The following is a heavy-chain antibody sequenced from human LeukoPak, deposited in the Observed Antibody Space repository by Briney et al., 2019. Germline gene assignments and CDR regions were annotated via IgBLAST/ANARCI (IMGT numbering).Heavy chain of an antibody. CDR1: GYSFTSYW. CDR3: ASHSSSYYYYYCIDV. V-gene: IGHV5-51*01. CDR2: IYPGDSDT. D-gene: IGHD6-6*01. Sequence: GESLKISCKGPGYSFTSYWIGWVRQMPGKGLEWMGIIYPGDSDTRYSPSFQGQVTISADKSISTAYLQWSSLKASDTAMYYCASHSSSYYYYYCIDVWGKGTTVTVSS. J-gene: IGHJ6*03.